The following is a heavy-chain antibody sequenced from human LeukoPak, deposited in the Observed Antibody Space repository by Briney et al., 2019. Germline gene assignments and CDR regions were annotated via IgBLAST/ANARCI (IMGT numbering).Heavy chain of an antibody. J-gene: IGHJ5*02. CDR3: ARFYGSGSYYEGKRFDP. CDR2: ISSSGSTI. Sequence: GGSLRLSCAAPGFTFSSYDMNWVRQAPGKGLEWVSYISSSGSTIYCADSVKGRFTISRDNAKNSLYLQMNSLRAEDTAVYYCARFYGSGSYYEGKRFDPWGQGTLVTVSS. D-gene: IGHD3-10*01. V-gene: IGHV3-48*03. CDR1: GFTFSSYD.